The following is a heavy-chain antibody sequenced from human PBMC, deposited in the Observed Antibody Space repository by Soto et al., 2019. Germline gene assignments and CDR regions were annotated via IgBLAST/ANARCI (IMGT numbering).Heavy chain of an antibody. V-gene: IGHV3-23*01. CDR1: GFAFSSYA. D-gene: IGHD6-13*01. Sequence: GGSLRLSCAASGFAFSSYAMSWVRQAPGKGLEWVSAISGSGGSTYYADSVKGRFTISRDNSNNTLYLQMNSLRAEDTAVYYCAKDRGSSWYGFDYWGQGTLVTVSS. CDR3: AKDRGSSWYGFDY. CDR2: ISGSGGST. J-gene: IGHJ4*02.